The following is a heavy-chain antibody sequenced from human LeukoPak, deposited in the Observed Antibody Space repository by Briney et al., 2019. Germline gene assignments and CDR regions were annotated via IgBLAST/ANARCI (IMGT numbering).Heavy chain of an antibody. Sequence: PGASVKVSCKASGYTFTGYYMHWVRQAPGQGLEWMGWINPNSGGTNYAQKFQGRVTMTRDTSISTAYMELSRLRSDDTAVYYCARPGATTGYSSGWYSYWGQGTLVTVSS. CDR2: INPNSGGT. CDR3: ARPGATTGYSSGWYSY. V-gene: IGHV1-2*02. CDR1: GYTFTGYY. D-gene: IGHD6-19*01. J-gene: IGHJ4*02.